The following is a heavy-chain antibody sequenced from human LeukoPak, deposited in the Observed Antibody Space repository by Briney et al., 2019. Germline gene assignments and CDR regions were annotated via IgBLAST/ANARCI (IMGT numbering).Heavy chain of an antibody. CDR2: ISTSSSYI. CDR3: AREDYYYYYMDV. Sequence: AGSLRLSCAASGFTFSSYSMNWVRQAPGKGLEWVSSISTSSSYIYYADSVKGRFIISRDNAKNSLYLQMNSLRAEDTAVYYCAREDYYYYYMDVWGKGTTVTVSS. CDR1: GFTFSSYS. V-gene: IGHV3-21*06. J-gene: IGHJ6*03.